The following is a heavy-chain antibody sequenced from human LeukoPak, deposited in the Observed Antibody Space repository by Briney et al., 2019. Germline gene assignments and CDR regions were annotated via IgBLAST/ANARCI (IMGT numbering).Heavy chain of an antibody. CDR2: IIPIFGTA. D-gene: IGHD3-9*01. CDR3: ASGTRYFDWLLED. J-gene: IGHJ4*02. CDR1: GYTFIGHY. Sequence: GASVKVSCKTSGYTFIGHYIHWVRQAPGQGLEWMGGIIPIFGTANYAQKFQGRVTITADESTSTAYMELSSLRSEDTAVYYCASGTRYFDWLLEDWGQGTLVTVSS. V-gene: IGHV1-69*13.